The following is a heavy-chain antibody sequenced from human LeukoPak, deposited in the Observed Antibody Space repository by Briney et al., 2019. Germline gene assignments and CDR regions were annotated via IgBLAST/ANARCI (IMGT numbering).Heavy chain of an antibody. CDR1: GFTFSSYG. J-gene: IGHJ4*02. CDR2: IKQDGREM. V-gene: IGHV3-7*01. CDR3: ASHCSSTSCYFYFNS. D-gene: IGHD2-2*01. Sequence: PGRSLRLSCAASGFTFSSYGMHWVRQAPGKGLEWVANIKQDGREMNYIDSVKGRFTISRDNAKNSLDLQMNSLRAEDTAVYYCASHCSSTSCYFYFNSWGQGTLVTVSS.